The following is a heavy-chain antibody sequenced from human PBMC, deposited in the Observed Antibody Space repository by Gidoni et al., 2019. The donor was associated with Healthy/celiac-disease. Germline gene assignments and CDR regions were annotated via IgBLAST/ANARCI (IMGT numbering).Heavy chain of an antibody. CDR3: TTDSITIFGRGWVAGNFDY. D-gene: IGHD3-3*01. V-gene: IGHV3-15*01. J-gene: IGHJ4*02. CDR1: GFPFRNAW. CDR2: IKSKTDGGTT. Sequence: EVQLVESGGGLVKPGGSLRLSCAASGFPFRNAWMSWVRQAPGKGLEWVGRIKSKTDGGTTDYAAPVKGRFTISRDDSKNTLYLQMNSLKTEDTAVYYCTTDSITIFGRGWVAGNFDYWGQGTLVTVSS.